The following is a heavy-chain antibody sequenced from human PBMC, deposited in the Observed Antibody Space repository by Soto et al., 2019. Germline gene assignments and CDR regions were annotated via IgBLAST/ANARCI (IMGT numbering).Heavy chain of an antibody. J-gene: IGHJ4*02. V-gene: IGHV3-11*01. Sequence: GGSLRVSCAASGLTLGDHFMSWVRQAPGKGLEWVSCIDNSASNTYYADSVKGRFTISRDNAKSSLYLQMNSLRAEDPAVYYCARDPQREDGHNFDDWGQGTLVTVSS. CDR3: ARDPQREDGHNFDD. CDR1: GLTLGDHF. CDR2: IDNSASNT.